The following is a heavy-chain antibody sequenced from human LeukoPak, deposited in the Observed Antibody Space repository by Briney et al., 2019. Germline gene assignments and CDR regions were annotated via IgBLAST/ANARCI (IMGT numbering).Heavy chain of an antibody. D-gene: IGHD1-7*01. CDR1: GFTFSSYW. V-gene: IGHV3-7*01. CDR3: AGVGITGTTGWWFDP. CDR2: IKQDGSEK. J-gene: IGHJ5*02. Sequence: GGSLRLSCAASGFTFSSYWMSWVRQAPGKGLEWVANIKQDGSEKYYVDSVKGRFTISRDNAKNSLYLQMNSLRAEDTAVYYCAGVGITGTTGWWFDPWGQGTLVTVSS.